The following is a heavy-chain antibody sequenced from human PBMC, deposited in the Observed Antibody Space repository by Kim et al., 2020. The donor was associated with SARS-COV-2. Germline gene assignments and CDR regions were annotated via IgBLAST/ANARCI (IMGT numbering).Heavy chain of an antibody. Sequence: SVKVSCKASGGTFSSYAISWVRQAPGQGLEWMGGIIPIFGTANYAQKFQGRVTITADKSTSTAYMELSSLRSEDTAVYYCARDPDQGAAAGKGYYYYGMDVWGQGTTVTVSS. CDR3: ARDPDQGAAAGKGYYYYGMDV. D-gene: IGHD6-13*01. J-gene: IGHJ6*02. V-gene: IGHV1-69*06. CDR1: GGTFSSYA. CDR2: IIPIFGTA.